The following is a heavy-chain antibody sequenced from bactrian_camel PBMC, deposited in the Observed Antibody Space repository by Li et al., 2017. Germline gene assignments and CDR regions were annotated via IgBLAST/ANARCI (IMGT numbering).Heavy chain of an antibody. V-gene: IGHV3S1*01. D-gene: IGHD3*01. J-gene: IGHJ4*01. CDR1: GNSYR. Sequence: VQLVESGGGSVQAGGSLRLSCAASGNSYRKGFEWVAGILPGKKNPAYADSVKGRFTTSQDSASNTLALQMNSLNPEDSGVYYCGAVRAAICSMEWTPRMFPYWGQGTQVTVS. CDR2: ILPGKKNP. CDR3: GAVRAAICSMEWTPRMFPY.